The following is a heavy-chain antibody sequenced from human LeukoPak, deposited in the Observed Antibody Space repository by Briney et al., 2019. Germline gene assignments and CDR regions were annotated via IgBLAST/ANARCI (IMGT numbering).Heavy chain of an antibody. J-gene: IGHJ4*02. CDR3: AADPRYCSGGSCYWDFDY. V-gene: IGHV1-58*02. CDR1: GFTFTSSA. CDR2: IVVGSGNT. D-gene: IGHD2-15*01. Sequence: ASVKVSCKASGFTFTSSAMQWVRQARGQRLEWIGWIVVGSGNTNYAQKFQERVTITRDMSTSTAYMELSSLRSEDTAVYYCAADPRYCSGGSCYWDFDYWGQGTLVTVSS.